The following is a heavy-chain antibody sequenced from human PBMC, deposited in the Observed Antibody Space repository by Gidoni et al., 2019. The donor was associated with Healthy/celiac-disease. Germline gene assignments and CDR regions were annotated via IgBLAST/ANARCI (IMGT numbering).Heavy chain of an antibody. Sequence: QVQLQESGPGLVKPSETLSLTCAVSGYSISSGYYWGWIRQPPGKGLEWIGSIYHSGSTYYNPSLKSRVTISVDTSKNQFSLKLSSVTAADTAVYYCARDQDSSGYSAFDIWGQGTMVTVSS. CDR2: IYHSGST. D-gene: IGHD3-22*01. CDR1: GYSISSGYY. CDR3: ARDQDSSGYSAFDI. J-gene: IGHJ3*02. V-gene: IGHV4-38-2*02.